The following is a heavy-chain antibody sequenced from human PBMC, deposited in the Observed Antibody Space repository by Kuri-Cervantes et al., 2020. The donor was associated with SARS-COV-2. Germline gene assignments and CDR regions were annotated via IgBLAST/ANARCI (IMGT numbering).Heavy chain of an antibody. Sequence: GGSLRLSCAASGFTFSSYGMHWVRQAPGKGLEWVAVIWYDGSNKYYADSVEGRFTISRDNSKNTLYLQMNSLRAEDTAVYYCAKESIITLDYWGQGTLVTVSS. CDR3: AKESIITLDY. J-gene: IGHJ4*02. CDR2: IWYDGSNK. D-gene: IGHD3-10*01. CDR1: GFTFSSYG. V-gene: IGHV3-33*06.